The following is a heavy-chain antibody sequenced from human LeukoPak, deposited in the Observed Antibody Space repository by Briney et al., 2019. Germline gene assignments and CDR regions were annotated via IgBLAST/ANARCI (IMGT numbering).Heavy chain of an antibody. CDR1: GGTFSSHA. CDR3: ATRASVYYYYGMDV. J-gene: IGHJ6*02. V-gene: IGHV1-69*13. Sequence: RASVKVSCKASGGTFSSHAISWVRQAPGQGLEWMGGIIPIFGTANYAQKFQGRVTITADETTSTAYMELSSLRSEDTAVYYCATRASVYYYYGMDVWGQGTTVTVSS. CDR2: IIPIFGTA.